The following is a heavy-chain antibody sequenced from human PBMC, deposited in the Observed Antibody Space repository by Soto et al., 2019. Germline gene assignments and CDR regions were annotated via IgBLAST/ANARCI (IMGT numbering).Heavy chain of an antibody. Sequence: QVQLQESGPGLVKPSETLSLTCTVSGGSISSYYWSWIRQPPGKGLEWIGYIYYSGSTNYNPSLKSRVTISVDTSKNQFSLKLSSVTAADTAVYYCARDLHKRRETRWFDPWGQGTLVTVSS. CDR2: IYYSGST. V-gene: IGHV4-59*01. CDR3: ARDLHKRRETRWFDP. J-gene: IGHJ5*02. CDR1: GGSISSYY.